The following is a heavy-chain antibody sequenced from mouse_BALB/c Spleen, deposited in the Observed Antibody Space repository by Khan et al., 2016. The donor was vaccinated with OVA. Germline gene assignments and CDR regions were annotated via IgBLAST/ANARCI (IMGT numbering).Heavy chain of an antibody. CDR3: ARNYDYDEGLSY. J-gene: IGHJ3*01. V-gene: IGHV2-2*02. Sequence: VQLKESGPGLVQPSQSLSITCTVSGFSLTSYGVHWVRQSPGKGLEWLGVIWSGGSTDYNAAFISRQSISKDNSKSQVFFKLNNLQANDTAIDYCARNYDYDEGLSYWGQGTMVTVSA. CDR1: GFSLTSYG. D-gene: IGHD2-4*01. CDR2: IWSGGST.